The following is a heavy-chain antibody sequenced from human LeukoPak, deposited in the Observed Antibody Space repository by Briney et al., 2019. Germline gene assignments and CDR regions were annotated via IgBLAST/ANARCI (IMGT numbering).Heavy chain of an antibody. Sequence: PGGSLRLSCAASGFTFNSYAMSWVRQAPEKGLEWVATISGSGGGTYYADSVKGRFTISRDDSKNTLYLQMNSLRAEDTAVYYCAKSFGYSRSWFDYWGQGTPVTVSS. CDR1: GFTFNSYA. J-gene: IGHJ4*02. CDR2: ISGSGGGT. V-gene: IGHV3-23*01. CDR3: AKSFGYSRSWFDY. D-gene: IGHD6-13*01.